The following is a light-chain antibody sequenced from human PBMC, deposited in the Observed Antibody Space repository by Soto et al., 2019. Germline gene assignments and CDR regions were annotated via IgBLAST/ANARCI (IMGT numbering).Light chain of an antibody. V-gene: IGKV3-15*01. CDR2: GAS. J-gene: IGKJ4*01. CDR3: QQYHKWPLT. Sequence: EIVMTQSPATLSVSPGGRATLSCRASQSFSNTLAWYQHKPGQAPRLLIYGASTRATGVPARFSGSGSGTEFTLTISSLQSEDFAVYYCQQYHKWPLTFGGGTKVEIK. CDR1: QSFSNT.